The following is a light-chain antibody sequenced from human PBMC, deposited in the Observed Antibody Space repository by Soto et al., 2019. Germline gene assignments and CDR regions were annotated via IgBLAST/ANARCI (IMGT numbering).Light chain of an antibody. CDR2: GAS. Sequence: EIVMTQSPATLSVSPGERATLSCGASQSISSNLAWYQQKPGQAPRLLISGASTRATGIPAWFSGSGSGTEFSLTISSLQSEDFAVYYCQQYNNWPRTFGQGTKV. V-gene: IGKV3-15*01. CDR1: QSISSN. J-gene: IGKJ1*01. CDR3: QQYNNWPRT.